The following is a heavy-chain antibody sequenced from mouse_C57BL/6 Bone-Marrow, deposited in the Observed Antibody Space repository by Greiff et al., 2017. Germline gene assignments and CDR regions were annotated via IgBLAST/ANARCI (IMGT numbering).Heavy chain of an antibody. CDR3: AREDCDESYFDY. CDR1: GFTFSSYA. J-gene: IGHJ2*01. CDR2: ISDGGSST. Sequence: EVQGVESGGGLVKPGGSLKLSCAASGFTFSSYAMSWVRQTPEKRLEWVATISDGGSSTYYPDNVKGRFTISRDNAKNNLYLQMSHLKSEDTAMYYCAREDCDESYFDYWGQGTTLTVSS. V-gene: IGHV5-4*01.